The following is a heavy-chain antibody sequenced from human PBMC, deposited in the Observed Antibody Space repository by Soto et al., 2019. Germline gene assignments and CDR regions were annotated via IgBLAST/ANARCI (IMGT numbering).Heavy chain of an antibody. J-gene: IGHJ5*02. CDR1: GFTFRNYA. Sequence: QVQVAESGGGVVQPGRSLRLSCAASGFTFRNYAIHWVRQAPGKGLEWVAVISYDGRNEYYADSVRGRFTISRDNSKNTLFLQMNSLRAEDTAVYYCAKGEGYCSTWTASWGQGTLVTVSS. CDR3: AKGEGYCSTWTAS. V-gene: IGHV3-30*04. D-gene: IGHD6-13*01. CDR2: ISYDGRNE.